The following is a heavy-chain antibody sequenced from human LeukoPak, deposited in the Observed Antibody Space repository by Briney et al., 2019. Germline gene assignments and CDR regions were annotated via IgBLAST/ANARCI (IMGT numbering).Heavy chain of an antibody. D-gene: IGHD3-3*01. Sequence: GGSLRLSCAASGFTFSSYAMHWVRQAPGKGLEWVSYISSSGSTIYYADSVKGRFTISRDNAKNSLYLQMNSLRAEDTAVYYCARSYYDFWSGYSIANAFDIWGQGTMVTVSS. J-gene: IGHJ3*02. V-gene: IGHV3-48*04. CDR3: ARSYYDFWSGYSIANAFDI. CDR2: ISSSGSTI. CDR1: GFTFSSYA.